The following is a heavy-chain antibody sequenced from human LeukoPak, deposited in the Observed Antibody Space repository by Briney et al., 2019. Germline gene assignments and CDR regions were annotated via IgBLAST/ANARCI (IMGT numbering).Heavy chain of an antibody. D-gene: IGHD3-22*01. CDR2: INWNGGST. CDR1: GFTFDDYG. V-gene: IGHV3-20*04. J-gene: IGHJ3*02. Sequence: GGSLRLSCAASGFTFDDYGMSWVRQAPGKGLEWVSGINWNGGSTGYADSVKGRFTISRDNAKNSLYLQMNSLRAEDTALYYCAREEYYYDSSDAFDIWGQGTMVTVSS. CDR3: AREEYYYDSSDAFDI.